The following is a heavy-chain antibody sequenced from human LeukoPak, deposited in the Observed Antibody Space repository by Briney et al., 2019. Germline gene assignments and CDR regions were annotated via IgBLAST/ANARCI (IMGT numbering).Heavy chain of an antibody. Sequence: ASETLSLTCAVYGGSFSGYYWSWIRQPPGKGLEWIGEINHSGSTNYNPSLKSRVAISVDTSKNQFSLKLSSVTAADTAVYYCARAEYYYDSSGYYYYFDYWGQGTLVTVSS. D-gene: IGHD3-22*01. CDR1: GGSFSGYY. J-gene: IGHJ4*02. CDR2: INHSGST. CDR3: ARAEYYYDSSGYYYYFDY. V-gene: IGHV4-34*01.